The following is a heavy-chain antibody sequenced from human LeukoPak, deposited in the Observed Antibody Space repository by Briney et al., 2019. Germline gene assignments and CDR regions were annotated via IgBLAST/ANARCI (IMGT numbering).Heavy chain of an antibody. J-gene: IGHJ6*03. Sequence: WGSLRLSCAASGFTFDDYGMSWVRQAPGKGLEWVSVIYSGGSTYYADSVKGRFTISRDNSKNTLYLQMNSLRAEDTAVYYCARGGGSYRLSSHFADYYYMDVWGKGTTVTVSS. CDR3: ARGGGSYRLSSHFADYYYMDV. CDR2: IYSGGST. V-gene: IGHV3-53*01. CDR1: GFTFDDYG. D-gene: IGHD1-26*01.